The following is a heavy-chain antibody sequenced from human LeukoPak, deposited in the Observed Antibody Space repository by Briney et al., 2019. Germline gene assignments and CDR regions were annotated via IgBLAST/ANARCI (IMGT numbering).Heavy chain of an antibody. V-gene: IGHV3-23*01. D-gene: IGHD2-21*01. Sequence: GGSLRLSCAVSGFTFSSYWMNWVRQAPGKGLEWVSGISEAGSTTVYADSVKGRFTISRDNSRDTVYLEMNSLRGEDTAIYFCATDCCGGECCSHNRDDYWGQGTLVTVSS. CDR1: GFTFSSYW. J-gene: IGHJ4*02. CDR3: ATDCCGGECCSHNRDDY. CDR2: ISEAGSTT.